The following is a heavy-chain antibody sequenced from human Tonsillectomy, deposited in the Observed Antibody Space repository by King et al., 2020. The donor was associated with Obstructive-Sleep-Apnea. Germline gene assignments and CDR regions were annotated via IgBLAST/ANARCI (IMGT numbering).Heavy chain of an antibody. CDR3: ARDVQIAARGN. J-gene: IGHJ4*02. V-gene: IGHV3-66*01. Sequence: VQLVESGGGLVQPGGSLRLSCAASGFTVSSNYVSWVRQAPGKGLEWVSVIYSGGSTYYADSVKGRFTSSRDNSKNTLYLQMDSLRAEDTAVYYCARDVQIAARGNWGPGTLVTVSS. D-gene: IGHD6-6*01. CDR1: GFTVSSNY. CDR2: IYSGGST.